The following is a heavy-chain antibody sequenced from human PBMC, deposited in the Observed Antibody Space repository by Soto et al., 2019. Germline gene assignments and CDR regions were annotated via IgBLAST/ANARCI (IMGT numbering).Heavy chain of an antibody. V-gene: IGHV1-18*01. J-gene: IGHJ3*02. D-gene: IGHD6-19*01. Sequence: QVQLVQSGAEVKKPGASVNVSCKASGYTFTTYGISWVRQAPGQGLEWLGWISAHNGNTNYAQKLQGRVTMTTDTSTSTAYMELRSLRSDDTAVYYCARDESPSSVWYDAFDIWGQGTMVTVSS. CDR1: GYTFTTYG. CDR2: ISAHNGNT. CDR3: ARDESPSSVWYDAFDI.